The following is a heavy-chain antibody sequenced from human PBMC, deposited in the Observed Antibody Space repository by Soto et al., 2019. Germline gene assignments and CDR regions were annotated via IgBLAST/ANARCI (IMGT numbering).Heavy chain of an antibody. CDR2: IWYDGSNK. D-gene: IGHD1-26*01. CDR3: ARDRISASYSPGAFAF. Sequence: GGSLRLSCAASGFTFSSYGMHWVRQAPGKGLEWVAVIWYDGSNKYYADSVKGRFTISRDNSKNTLYLQMNSLRAEDTAVYYCARDRISASYSPGAFAFWGQGTMVTVSS. CDR1: GFTFSSYG. V-gene: IGHV3-33*01. J-gene: IGHJ3*01.